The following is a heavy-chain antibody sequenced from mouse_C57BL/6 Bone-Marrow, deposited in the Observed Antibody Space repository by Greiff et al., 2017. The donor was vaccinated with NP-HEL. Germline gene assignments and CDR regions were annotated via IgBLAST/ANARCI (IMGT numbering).Heavy chain of an antibody. Sequence: VQLQQSGPELVKPGASVKIPCKASGYTFTDYNMDWVKQSHGKSLEWIGDINPNNGGTIYNQKFKGKATLTVDKASSTAYMELRSLTSEDTAVYYCARARYYGSTFDYWGQGTTLTVSS. D-gene: IGHD1-1*01. CDR3: ARARYYGSTFDY. CDR1: GYTFTDYN. J-gene: IGHJ2*01. CDR2: INPNNGGT. V-gene: IGHV1-18*01.